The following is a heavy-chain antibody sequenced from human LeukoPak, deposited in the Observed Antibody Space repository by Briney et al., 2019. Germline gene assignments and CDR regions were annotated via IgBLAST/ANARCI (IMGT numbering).Heavy chain of an antibody. CDR3: TRDEAAATN. J-gene: IGHJ4*02. D-gene: IGHD6-13*01. CDR1: GFTFSSYW. CDR2: IKQDGREK. V-gene: IGHV3-7*01. Sequence: PGGSLRLSCAASGFTFSSYWMHWVRHAPGKGPEWVANIKQDGREKHYVDSVKGRFTISRDNAKSSLYLQMNSLRAEDTAVYYCTRDEAAATNWGQGTLVTVSS.